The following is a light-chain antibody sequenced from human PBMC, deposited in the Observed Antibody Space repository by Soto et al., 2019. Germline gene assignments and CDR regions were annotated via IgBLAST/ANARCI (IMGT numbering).Light chain of an antibody. CDR3: QQRSNWPPWT. CDR2: DAS. Sequence: EIVLTQSPATLSLSPGERSTLSCRASQSVGSYLAWYQQKPGQAPRLLIYDASNRATGIPARFSGSGSRTDFTLTISSLEPEDFAVYYCQQRSNWPPWTFGQGTKV. V-gene: IGKV3-11*01. J-gene: IGKJ1*01. CDR1: QSVGSY.